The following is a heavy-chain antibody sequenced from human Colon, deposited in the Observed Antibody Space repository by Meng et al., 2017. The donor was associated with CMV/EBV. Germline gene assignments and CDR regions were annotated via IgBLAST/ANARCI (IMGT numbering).Heavy chain of an antibody. CDR3: VRSLDDASGQFRDY. CDR1: GYTFTTFG. J-gene: IGHJ4*02. V-gene: IGHV1-18*01. CDR2: ISPYSGHT. D-gene: IGHD3-3*01. Sequence: ASVKVSCKASGYTFTTFGISWVRQAPGQGPEWMGWISPYSGHTNSAQKFQGRLSLTTDTSTSTAYMDLRSLRTDDTAVYYCVRSLDDASGQFRDYWGQGTLVTVSS.